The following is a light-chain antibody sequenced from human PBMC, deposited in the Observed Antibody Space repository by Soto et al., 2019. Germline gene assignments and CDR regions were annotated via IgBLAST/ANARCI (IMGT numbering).Light chain of an antibody. V-gene: IGKV1-5*03. CDR3: QHYNSYSEA. CDR2: KAS. Sequence: DIQRTQSPSTLSGSVGDRVTITCRASQTISSWLAWYQQKPGKAPKLLIYKASTLKSGVSSRFSGSGSGTEFTLTISSLQPDDFATYYCQHYNSYSEAFGRGTKVDIK. J-gene: IGKJ1*01. CDR1: QTISSW.